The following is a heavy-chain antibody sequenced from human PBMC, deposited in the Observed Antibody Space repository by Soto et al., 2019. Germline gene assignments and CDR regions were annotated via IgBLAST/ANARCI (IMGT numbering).Heavy chain of an antibody. V-gene: IGHV6-1*01. CDR3: AISHDVLLGFDY. J-gene: IGHJ4*02. CDR1: GDSVSDNRAA. Sequence: PSQTLSLTCVISGDSVSDNRAAWNWIRQSPSRGLEWLGRSYYRSKWFNDYAVSVKGRITVNADTSKNQFSLQLNSVTPEDTAVYYCAISHDVLLGFDYWGKETLVTFPS. CDR2: SYYRSKWFN. D-gene: IGHD3-16*01.